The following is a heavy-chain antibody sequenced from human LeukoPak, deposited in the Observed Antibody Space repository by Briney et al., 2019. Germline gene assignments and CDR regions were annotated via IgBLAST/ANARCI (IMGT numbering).Heavy chain of an antibody. Sequence: GGPLRLSCAASGFTFSSCSINWVRQAPGKGLEWVSSISGSSSYIDYADSVKGRFTISRDNAKNSLYLQMNSLRAEDTAVYYCARDRAEIQRASYAFDIWGQGTMVTVSS. CDR1: GFTFSSCS. D-gene: IGHD6-25*01. V-gene: IGHV3-21*01. CDR3: ARDRAEIQRASYAFDI. CDR2: ISGSSSYI. J-gene: IGHJ3*02.